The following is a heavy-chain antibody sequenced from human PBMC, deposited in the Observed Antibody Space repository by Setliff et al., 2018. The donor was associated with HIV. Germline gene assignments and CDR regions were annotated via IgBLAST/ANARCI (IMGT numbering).Heavy chain of an antibody. CDR2: INPSGGNTD. CDR3: ARSPYCTGGSCNSRRSIDS. J-gene: IGHJ4*02. Sequence: ASVKVSCKASGGTFGSYSISWVRQAPGQGLEWMGGINPSGGNTDHYAQRFQGRLSMTRDTSTGTVYLELSSLTSEDSAVYYCARSPYCTGGSCNSRRSIDSWGQGALVTVSS. D-gene: IGHD2-15*01. CDR1: GGTFGSYS. V-gene: IGHV1-46*01.